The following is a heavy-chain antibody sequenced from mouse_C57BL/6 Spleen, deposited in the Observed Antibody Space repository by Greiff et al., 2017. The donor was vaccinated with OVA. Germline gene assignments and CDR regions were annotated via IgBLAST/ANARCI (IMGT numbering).Heavy chain of an antibody. CDR1: GFTFSSYT. V-gene: IGHV5-9*01. Sequence: EVQGVESGGGLVKPGGSLKLSCAASGFTFSSYTMSWVRQTPEKRLEWVATISGGGGNTYYPDSVKGRFTISRDNAKNTLYLHMSSLRSEDTALYYCARHGLRYRYFDYWGQGTTLTVSS. CDR3: ARHGLRYRYFDY. CDR2: ISGGGGNT. J-gene: IGHJ2*01. D-gene: IGHD1-1*01.